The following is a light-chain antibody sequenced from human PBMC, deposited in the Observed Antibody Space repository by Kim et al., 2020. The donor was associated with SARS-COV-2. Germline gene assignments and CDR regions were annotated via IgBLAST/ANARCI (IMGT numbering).Light chain of an antibody. CDR3: QQRYTWWT. V-gene: IGKV3-11*01. Sequence: SLSPGERATLSCKTSQSISRYLVWYQQRPGQAPRLLIYDASNRATGIPARFSGSGSGTDFTLTISSLEPEDFAVYYCQQRYTWWTFGQGTKVDIK. CDR2: DAS. J-gene: IGKJ1*01. CDR1: QSISRY.